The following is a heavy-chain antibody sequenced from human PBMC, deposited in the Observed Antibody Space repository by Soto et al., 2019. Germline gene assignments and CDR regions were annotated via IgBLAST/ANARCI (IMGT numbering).Heavy chain of an antibody. Sequence: ASVKVSCKASGYTFTGYYMHWVRQAPGQGLEWMGWINPNSGGTNYAQKFQGWVTMTRDTSISTAYMELSRLRSGDTAVYYCASGGLTITGHGPTFDYWGQGTLVTVSS. J-gene: IGHJ4*02. V-gene: IGHV1-2*04. CDR2: INPNSGGT. CDR1: GYTFTGYY. CDR3: ASGGLTITGHGPTFDY. D-gene: IGHD3-10*01.